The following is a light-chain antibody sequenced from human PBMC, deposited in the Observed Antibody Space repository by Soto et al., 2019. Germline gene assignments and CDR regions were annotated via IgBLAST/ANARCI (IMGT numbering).Light chain of an antibody. CDR3: LQDRNYPRT. Sequence: AIQMTQSPSSLSASVGDRVTITCRASQDIRNELGWYQQRPGKAPKALIYGASNLQSVVPSRFSGSGFGTDFTLSISSLQPEDFATYYCLQDRNYPRTFGQGTKVESK. V-gene: IGKV1-6*01. CDR1: QDIRNE. CDR2: GAS. J-gene: IGKJ1*01.